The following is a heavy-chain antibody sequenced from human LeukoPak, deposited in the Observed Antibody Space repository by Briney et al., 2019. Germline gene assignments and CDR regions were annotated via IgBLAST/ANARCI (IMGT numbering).Heavy chain of an antibody. CDR3: ARAIFDY. D-gene: IGHD5-24*01. CDR1: GFTFSSYS. CDR2: ISSSSTI. J-gene: IGHJ4*02. V-gene: IGHV3-48*02. Sequence: GGSLRLSCAASGFTFSSYSMNWVRQAPGKGLEWVSYISSSSTIYYADSVKGRFTISRDNAKNSLYLQMNSLRDEDTAVYYCARAIFDYWGQGTLVTVSS.